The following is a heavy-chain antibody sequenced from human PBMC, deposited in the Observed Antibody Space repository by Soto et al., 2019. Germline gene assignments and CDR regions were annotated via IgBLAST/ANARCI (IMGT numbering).Heavy chain of an antibody. Sequence: ASVKVSCKASGYTFTSYYMHWVRQAPGQGLEWMGIINPSGGSTSYAQKFQGRVTMTRDTSTSTVYMELSSLRSEDTAVYYCAIWFGEYQGFDYWGQGTLVTVSS. CDR3: AIWFGEYQGFDY. CDR2: INPSGGST. D-gene: IGHD3-10*01. V-gene: IGHV1-46*03. CDR1: GYTFTSYY. J-gene: IGHJ4*02.